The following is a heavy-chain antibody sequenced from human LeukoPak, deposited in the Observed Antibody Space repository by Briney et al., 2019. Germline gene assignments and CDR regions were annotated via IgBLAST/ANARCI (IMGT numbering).Heavy chain of an antibody. Sequence: GGSLRLSCAASGFTFSSYGMHWVRQAPGKGLEWVAFIRYDGSNKYYADSVKGRFTISRDNSKNTLYLHVNSLRAEDTAVYYCAKEHGGSSWYEDAFDIWGQGTMVTVSS. J-gene: IGHJ3*02. V-gene: IGHV3-30*02. CDR3: AKEHGGSSWYEDAFDI. CDR1: GFTFSSYG. D-gene: IGHD6-13*01. CDR2: IRYDGSNK.